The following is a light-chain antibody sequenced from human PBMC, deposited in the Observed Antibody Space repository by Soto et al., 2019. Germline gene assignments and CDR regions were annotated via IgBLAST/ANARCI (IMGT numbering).Light chain of an antibody. J-gene: IGKJ5*01. CDR2: DAS. CDR1: QSVSTN. Sequence: EIVMTQSPATLSVSPGERATLSCRAGQSVSTNLAWYQQKPSQAPRLLIYDASTRATGIPARFSGSGSGTEFTLTISSLQSEDLAVYYCQQYYDWPITFGQGTRLDIK. V-gene: IGKV3-15*01. CDR3: QQYYDWPIT.